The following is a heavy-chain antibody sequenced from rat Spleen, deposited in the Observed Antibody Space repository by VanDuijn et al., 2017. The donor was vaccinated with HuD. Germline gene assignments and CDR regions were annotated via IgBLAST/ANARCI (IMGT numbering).Heavy chain of an antibody. CDR1: GFTFSNYY. CDR2: ISTAGSNT. V-gene: IGHV5-25*01. CDR3: ARHNSGYGYFDY. J-gene: IGHJ2*01. D-gene: IGHD4-3*01. Sequence: EVQLVQSGGGLVQPGRSLKLSCAASGFTFSNYYMVWISQAPTRGLEWVAYISTAGSNTFYRDSVKGRFTISRDNAKSTLYLQMDSLRSEDTATYYCARHNSGYGYFDYWGQGVMVTVSS.